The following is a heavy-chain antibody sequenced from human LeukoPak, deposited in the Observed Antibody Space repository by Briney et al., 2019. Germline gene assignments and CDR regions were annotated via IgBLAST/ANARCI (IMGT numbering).Heavy chain of an antibody. CDR2: IYRSGST. J-gene: IGHJ4*02. V-gene: IGHV4-31*03. Sequence: SETLSLTCTVSGGSINSGGYYWSWIRQRPGKGLEWIGNIYRSGSTYYTPSLKSRLRISVDTSENQFSLELNSVTAADTAVYYCARDVEMTTIGHYFDYWGQGSLVTVSS. CDR3: ARDVEMTTIGHYFDY. CDR1: GGSINSGGYY. D-gene: IGHD5-24*01.